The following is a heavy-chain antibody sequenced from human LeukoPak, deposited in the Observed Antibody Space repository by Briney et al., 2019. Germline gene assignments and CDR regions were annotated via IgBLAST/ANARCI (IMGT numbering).Heavy chain of an antibody. Sequence: GGSLRLSCAASGFTFSSIAMTWVRQAPGKGLEWVSTIRSDGETTYNAASVKGRFTISRDNSKKTLYLQLNRLRVEDTAIYYCAKGQELDDRVLDSWGQGTLGTVSS. CDR1: GFTFSSIA. V-gene: IGHV3-23*01. J-gene: IGHJ4*02. CDR3: AKGQELDDRVLDS. CDR2: IRSDGETT. D-gene: IGHD1-1*01.